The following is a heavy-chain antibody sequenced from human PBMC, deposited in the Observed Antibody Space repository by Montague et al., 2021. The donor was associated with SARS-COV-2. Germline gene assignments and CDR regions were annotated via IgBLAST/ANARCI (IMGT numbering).Heavy chain of an antibody. CDR1: GGSITTNF. D-gene: IGHD6-13*01. J-gene: IGHJ4*02. CDR3: ATQAGGFTSGSLDY. Sequence: SETLSLTCTVSGGSITTNFWSWVRQPPGKGLEWVGYAYYTGRSNSSPSLQSRVFISVDTSRNQLSLKLSSVTAADTAIYYCATQAGGFTSGSLDYWGQGTLVTVSS. V-gene: IGHV4-59*08. CDR2: AYYTGRS.